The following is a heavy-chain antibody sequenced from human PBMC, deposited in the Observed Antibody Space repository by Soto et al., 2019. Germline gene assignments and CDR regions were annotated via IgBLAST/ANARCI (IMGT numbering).Heavy chain of an antibody. D-gene: IGHD3-22*01. CDR1: GYTFTSYD. Sequence: PLKGACKASGYTFTSYDMSWVRQAPGRGLEWMGWISAYNGNTNYAQKLQGRVTMTTDTSTSTAYMELRSLRSDDTAVYYCARGLSDYYDSSGYYPLFDYWGQGTLVTVSS. J-gene: IGHJ4*02. V-gene: IGHV1-18*04. CDR2: ISAYNGNT. CDR3: ARGLSDYYDSSGYYPLFDY.